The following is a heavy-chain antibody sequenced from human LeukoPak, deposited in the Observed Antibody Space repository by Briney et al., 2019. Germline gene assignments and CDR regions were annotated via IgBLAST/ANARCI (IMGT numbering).Heavy chain of an antibody. CDR2: INHSGST. J-gene: IGHJ6*02. CDR3: ARGLVYYYGSGSYYTNYYYGMDV. V-gene: IGHV4-34*01. D-gene: IGHD3-10*01. CDR1: GGSFSGYY. Sequence: PSEALSLTCAVYGGSFSGYYWSWIRQPPGKGLEWIGEINHSGSTNYNPSLKSRVTISVDTPKNQFSLKLSSVTAADTAVYYCARGLVYYYGSGSYYTNYYYGMDVWGQGTTVTVSS.